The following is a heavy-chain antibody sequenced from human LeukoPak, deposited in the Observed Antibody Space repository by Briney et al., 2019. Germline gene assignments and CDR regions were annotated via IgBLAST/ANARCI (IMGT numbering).Heavy chain of an antibody. V-gene: IGHV3-23*01. D-gene: IGHD2-2*01. J-gene: IGHJ5*02. Sequence: PGGSLRLSCAASGFTFSSYAMSWVRQAPGKGLEWGSAISGSGGSTYYADSVKGRFTISRDNSKNTLYLQMNSLRAEDTAVYYCAKEYLAYCSSTSCPQNWFDPWGQGTLVTVSS. CDR3: AKEYLAYCSSTSCPQNWFDP. CDR2: ISGSGGST. CDR1: GFTFSSYA.